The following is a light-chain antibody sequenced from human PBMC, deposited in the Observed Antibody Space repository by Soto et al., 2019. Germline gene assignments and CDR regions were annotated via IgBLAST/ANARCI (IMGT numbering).Light chain of an antibody. CDR1: QSISSW. V-gene: IGKV1-5*01. Sequence: DIHMTQSPSTLSASVGDRVTITCRASQSISSWLAWYQQRPGKAPKVLIYHASSLESGVPSRFSGSGSGTEFTLTISSLQPDDFATYYCQQYVTYSWTFGQGTKVDIK. CDR3: QQYVTYSWT. CDR2: HAS. J-gene: IGKJ1*01.